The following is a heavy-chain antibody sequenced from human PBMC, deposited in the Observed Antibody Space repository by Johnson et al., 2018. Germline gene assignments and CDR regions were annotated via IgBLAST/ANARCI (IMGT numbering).Heavy chain of an antibody. Sequence: VQLVQSGGGLVKPGGSLRLSCAASGFIFSNSDMHWVRQGTGRGLEWVSTIGAAGDPYYPDSVKGRFTISRENAKIFLYLQMKSLRAGATAVYYCAKRWLGYIQHWGQGTLGTVSA. V-gene: IGHV3-13*05. CDR3: AKRWLGYIQH. J-gene: IGHJ1*01. CDR1: GFIFSNSD. CDR2: IGAAGDP. D-gene: IGHD2-15*01.